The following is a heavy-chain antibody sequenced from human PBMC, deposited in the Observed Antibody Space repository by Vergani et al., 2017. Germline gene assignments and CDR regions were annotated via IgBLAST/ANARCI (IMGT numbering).Heavy chain of an antibody. J-gene: IGHJ4*02. CDR3: ARWLRTGFDY. Sequence: QVQLQESGPGLVKPSETLSLTCTVSGGSISSSSYYWGWIRQPPGKGLEWIGSIYYSGSTNYNPSLKSRVTISVDTSKNQFSLKLSSVTAADTAVYYCARWLRTGFDYWGQGTLVTVSS. CDR1: GGSISSSSYY. CDR2: IYYSGST. D-gene: IGHD5-12*01. V-gene: IGHV4-39*07.